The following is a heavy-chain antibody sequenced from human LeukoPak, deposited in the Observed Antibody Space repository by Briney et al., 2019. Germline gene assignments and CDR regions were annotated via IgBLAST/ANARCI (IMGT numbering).Heavy chain of an antibody. J-gene: IGHJ4*02. V-gene: IGHV4-4*07. CDR2: IYASGST. Sequence: SETLSLTCTVSGGSISSYYWSWIRQPAGKGLEWIGRIYASGSTNYNPSLKSRVTLSVDTSKNQFSLKLSSVTAADTAVYYCARGGAAAGFAPFDYWGQGALVTVSS. CDR1: GGSISSYY. CDR3: ARGGAAAGFAPFDY. D-gene: IGHD6-13*01.